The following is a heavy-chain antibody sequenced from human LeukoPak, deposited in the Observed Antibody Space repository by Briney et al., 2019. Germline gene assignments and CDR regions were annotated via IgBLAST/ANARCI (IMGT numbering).Heavy chain of an antibody. V-gene: IGHV4-34*01. D-gene: IGHD6-19*01. CDR1: GGSFSGYY. CDR2: INHSGST. J-gene: IGHJ4*02. CDR3: ARTPWLVPNYFDY. Sequence: PSETLSLTCAVYGGSFSGYYWSWIRRPPGKGLEWIGEINHSGSTNYNPSLKSRVTISVDTSKNQFSLKLSSVTAADTAVYYCARTPWLVPNYFDYWGQGTLVTVSS.